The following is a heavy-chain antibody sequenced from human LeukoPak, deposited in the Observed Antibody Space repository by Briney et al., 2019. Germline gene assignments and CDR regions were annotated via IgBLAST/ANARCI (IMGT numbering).Heavy chain of an antibody. CDR3: ARDRMVRGVRPGWFDP. Sequence: ASVKVSCKASGYTFTNAIHWVRQAPGQRLEWMGWINAGNGNTKYSQKFQGRVTITRDTSASTAYMELSSLRSEDTAVYYCARDRMVRGVRPGWFDPWGQGTLVTVSS. CDR2: INAGNGNT. CDR1: GYTFTNA. V-gene: IGHV1-3*01. J-gene: IGHJ5*02. D-gene: IGHD3-10*01.